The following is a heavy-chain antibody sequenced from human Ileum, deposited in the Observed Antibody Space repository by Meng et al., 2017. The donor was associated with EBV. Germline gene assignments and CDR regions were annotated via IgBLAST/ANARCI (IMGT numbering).Heavy chain of an antibody. CDR3: ARGVYGPTTRGREYFIH. J-gene: IGHJ1*01. Sequence: QGHLQEWGEGLCKPSVTLSLTCGVYGGSFNGYYWTWTREPPGKGLEWSGEINHSGSTNYNPSLKSRVIISVDTSKNQFSLNLSSVTAADTAVYYCARGVYGPTTRGREYFIHWGRGTLVTVSS. V-gene: IGHV4-34*01. D-gene: IGHD2-8*01. CDR2: INHSGST. CDR1: GGSFNGYY.